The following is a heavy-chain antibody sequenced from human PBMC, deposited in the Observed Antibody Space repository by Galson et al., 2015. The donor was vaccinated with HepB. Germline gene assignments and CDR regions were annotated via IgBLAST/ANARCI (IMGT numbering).Heavy chain of an antibody. D-gene: IGHD6-19*01. CDR2: IFYSGTT. CDR3: ARYSSGWYFYFDS. CDR1: GGSINNYY. Sequence: TLSLTCTVSGGSINNYYWGWIRQPPGKGLEWIGYIFYSGTTNYNPSLESRVTMSVDTSKNQFSLSLSSVTAADTAVYYCARYSSGWYFYFDSWGQGTLVTVSS. V-gene: IGHV4-59*01. J-gene: IGHJ4*02.